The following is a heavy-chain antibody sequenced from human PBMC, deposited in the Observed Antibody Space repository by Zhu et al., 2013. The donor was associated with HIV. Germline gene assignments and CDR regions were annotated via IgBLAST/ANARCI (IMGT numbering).Heavy chain of an antibody. Sequence: EVQLLESGGGLVQPGGSLRLSCAASGFTFSPYALSWVRQAPGRGLEWVSAISGSGGSTYYADSVKGRFTISRDNSKNTLYLQMNSLRAEDTAVYYCTKGHHDYGDYHRGLVSDHWGQGTLVTVSS. CDR1: GFTFSPYA. D-gene: IGHD4-17*01. CDR3: TKGHHDYGDYHRGLVSDH. J-gene: IGHJ4*02. V-gene: IGHV3-23*01. CDR2: ISGSGGST.